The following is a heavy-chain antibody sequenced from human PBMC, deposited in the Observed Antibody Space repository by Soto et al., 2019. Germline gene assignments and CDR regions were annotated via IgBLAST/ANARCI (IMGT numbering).Heavy chain of an antibody. D-gene: IGHD5-18*01. Sequence: EVQLVESGGGLVQPGGSLRLSCAASGFTVSSNYMSWVRQAPGKGLEWVSVIDSGGSAYYADSVKGRFTISRDNSKNTLYLQMSSVGAADTAVYYCARDGYIYGGGYFDYCGQGTLVTVCS. CDR1: GFTVSSNY. V-gene: IGHV3-66*01. J-gene: IGHJ4*02. CDR2: IDSGGSA. CDR3: ARDGYIYGGGYFDY.